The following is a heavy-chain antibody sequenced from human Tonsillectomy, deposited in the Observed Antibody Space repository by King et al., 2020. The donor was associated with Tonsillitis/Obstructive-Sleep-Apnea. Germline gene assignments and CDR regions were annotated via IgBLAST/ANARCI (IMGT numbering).Heavy chain of an antibody. Sequence: VQLVQSGGGLVQPGGSLRLSCEASGLTFSSHAMSWVRQAPGKGLEWVSGISGSGDSTYYADSVKGRFTISRDKSKNTLFLQMNSLRTEDTAVYYCARTPYGSGTYYYFDSWGQGTLVTVSS. J-gene: IGHJ4*02. D-gene: IGHD3-10*01. CDR1: GLTFSSHA. CDR3: ARTPYGSGTYYYFDS. CDR2: ISGSGDST. V-gene: IGHV3-23*04.